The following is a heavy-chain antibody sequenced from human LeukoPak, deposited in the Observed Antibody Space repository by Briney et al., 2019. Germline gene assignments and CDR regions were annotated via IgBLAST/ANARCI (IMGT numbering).Heavy chain of an antibody. J-gene: IGHJ3*02. V-gene: IGHV4-59*01. D-gene: IGHD6-19*01. CDR2: IYYSGST. CDR3: ARGAGIAVAGPDAFDI. CDR1: GGSISSYY. Sequence: KPSETLSLTCTVSGGSISSYYWSWIRQPPGKGLEWIGYIYYSGSTNYNPSLKSRVTISVDTSKNQFSLKLSSVTAADTVVYYCARGAGIAVAGPDAFDIWGQGTMVTVSS.